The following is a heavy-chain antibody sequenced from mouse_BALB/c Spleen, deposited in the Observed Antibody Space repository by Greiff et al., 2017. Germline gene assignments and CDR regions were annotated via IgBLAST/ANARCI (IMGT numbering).Heavy chain of an antibody. Sequence: VQLQESGPELVRPGESVKISCKGSGYTFTDYAMHWVKQSHAKSLEWIGVISIYYDNTNYNQKFKGKATMTVDKSSSTAYMELARLTSEDSAIYYCARDGYYDFDYWGQGTTLTVSS. V-gene: IGHV1-67*01. CDR3: ARDGYYDFDY. J-gene: IGHJ2*01. CDR2: ISIYYDNT. CDR1: GYTFTDYA. D-gene: IGHD2-3*01.